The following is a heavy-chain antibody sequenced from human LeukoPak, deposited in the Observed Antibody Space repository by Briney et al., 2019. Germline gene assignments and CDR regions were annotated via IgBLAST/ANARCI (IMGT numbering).Heavy chain of an antibody. D-gene: IGHD3-3*01. V-gene: IGHV1-2*02. Sequence: APVKVSCKASAYTFTDYYMHWVRQAPGQGLEWMGWINPNSGGTNYAHNFQGRVTMTRDTSIRTAYMELSRLRSDDTAVYYCARPSSYDFWSGPDYWGQGTLVTVSS. CDR2: INPNSGGT. CDR3: ARPSSYDFWSGPDY. CDR1: AYTFTDYY. J-gene: IGHJ4*02.